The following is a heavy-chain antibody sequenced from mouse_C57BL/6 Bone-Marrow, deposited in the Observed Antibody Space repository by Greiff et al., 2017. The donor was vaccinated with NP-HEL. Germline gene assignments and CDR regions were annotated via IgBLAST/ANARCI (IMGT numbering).Heavy chain of an antibody. D-gene: IGHD2-4*01. V-gene: IGHV1-81*01. CDR2: LYPSSGNT. Sequence: QVQLQQSGAELARPGASVKLSCKASGYTFTSYGISWVKQSTGQGLEWIGALYPSSGNTYYNEKFKGKATLTADKSSRTAYMELRSLTSEDSAVYFCAREAPYDYLYYFDYWGQGTTLTVSS. CDR1: GYTFTSYG. CDR3: AREAPYDYLYYFDY. J-gene: IGHJ2*01.